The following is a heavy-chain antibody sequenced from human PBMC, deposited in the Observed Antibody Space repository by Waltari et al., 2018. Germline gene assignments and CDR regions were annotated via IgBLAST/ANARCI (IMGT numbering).Heavy chain of an antibody. Sequence: KASGGTFSSSAIRWVRQAPGQGLEWMGGIIPIFGTANYAQKFQGRVTITADESTSTAYMELSSLRSEDTAVYYCARTHYGGNNPFDYWGQGTLVTVSS. J-gene: IGHJ4*02. CDR3: ARTHYGGNNPFDY. CDR2: IIPIFGTA. CDR1: GGTFSSSA. D-gene: IGHD2-15*01. V-gene: IGHV1-69*01.